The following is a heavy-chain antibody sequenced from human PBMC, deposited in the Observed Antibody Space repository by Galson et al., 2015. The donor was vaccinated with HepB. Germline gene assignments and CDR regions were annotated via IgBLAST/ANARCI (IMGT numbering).Heavy chain of an antibody. CDR1: GFTFSSYS. CDR3: ARDPEGFCSGGTCYGNGMDV. Sequence: SLRLSCAASGFTFSSYSMNWVRQAPGKGLEWVSSISSDGTYTYDADSVKGRFTISRDNAKNSLNLQMDTLRAEDTAIYYCARDPEGFCSGGTCYGNGMDVWGPGTTVTVSS. D-gene: IGHD2-15*01. J-gene: IGHJ6*02. V-gene: IGHV3-21*04. CDR2: ISSDGTYT.